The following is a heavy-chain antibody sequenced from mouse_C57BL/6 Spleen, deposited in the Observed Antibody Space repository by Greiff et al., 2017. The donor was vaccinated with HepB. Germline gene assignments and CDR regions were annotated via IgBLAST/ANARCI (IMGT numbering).Heavy chain of an antibody. V-gene: IGHV1-69*01. Sequence: QVQLQQPGAELVMPGASVKLSCKASGYTFTSYWMHWVKQRPGQGLEWIGEIDPSDSYTNYNQKFKGKSTLTVDKSSITADMQLSSLTSEDSAVYYCARERPYYDLRYAMDYWGQGTSVTVSS. D-gene: IGHD2-10*01. CDR2: IDPSDSYT. CDR1: GYTFTSYW. CDR3: ARERPYYDLRYAMDY. J-gene: IGHJ4*01.